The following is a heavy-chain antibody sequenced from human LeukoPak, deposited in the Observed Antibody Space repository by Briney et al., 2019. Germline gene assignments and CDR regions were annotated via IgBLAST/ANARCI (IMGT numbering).Heavy chain of an antibody. Sequence: SVKVSCKASGGTFSSYAISWVRQAPGQGLEWMGRIIPIFGTANYAQKFQGRVTITTDESTSTAYMEQSSLRSEDTAVYYCARVYYDSSGYYHHFDYWGQGTLVTVSS. CDR1: GGTFSSYA. CDR2: IIPIFGTA. CDR3: ARVYYDSSGYYHHFDY. V-gene: IGHV1-69*05. D-gene: IGHD3-22*01. J-gene: IGHJ4*02.